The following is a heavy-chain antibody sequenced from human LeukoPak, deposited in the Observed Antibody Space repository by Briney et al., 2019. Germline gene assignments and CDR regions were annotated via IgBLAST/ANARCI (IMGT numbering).Heavy chain of an antibody. J-gene: IGHJ3*02. V-gene: IGHV1-2*02. CDR2: INPNSGGT. Sequence: GASVKVSCKASGYTFTGYYMHWVRQAPGQGLEWMGWINPNSGGTNYAQKFQDRVTMTRDTSISTAYMELSRLRSDDTAVYYCARAGIWDYSDTSGYHNGAFDIWGQGTIITVSS. D-gene: IGHD3-22*01. CDR1: GYTFTGYY. CDR3: ARAGIWDYSDTSGYHNGAFDI.